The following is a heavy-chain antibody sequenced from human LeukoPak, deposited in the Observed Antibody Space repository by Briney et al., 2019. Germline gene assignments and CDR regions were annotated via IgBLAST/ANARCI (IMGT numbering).Heavy chain of an antibody. CDR2: ISDSPDIT. CDR3: AKFEGAGVRGVIIDYYYYYGMDV. V-gene: IGHV3-23*01. J-gene: IGHJ6*02. CDR1: GFTFSSYA. D-gene: IGHD3-10*01. Sequence: GGSLRLSCVASGFTFSSYAMNWVRQAPGKGLEWLSLISDSPDITYYTDSVKGRFTISRDNSKNTLYLQMNSLRAEDTAVYYCAKFEGAGVRGVIIDYYYYYGMDVWGQGTTVTVSS.